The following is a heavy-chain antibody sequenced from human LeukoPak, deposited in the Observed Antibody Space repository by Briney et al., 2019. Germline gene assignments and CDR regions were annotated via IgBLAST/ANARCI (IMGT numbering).Heavy chain of an antibody. CDR2: IYHRGST. J-gene: IGHJ4*02. CDR1: GGSISSDDYF. CDR3: ARDSRLEGDSSSWRPLGY. D-gene: IGHD6-13*01. Sequence: PSQTLSLTSAVSGGSISSDDYFWSWIRQPPGKGLEWIGYIYHRGSTSYNPSLKSRVTISVDTSKNQFSLKLSSVTAADTAVYYCARDSRLEGDSSSWRPLGYWGQGTLVTVSS. V-gene: IGHV4-30-2*01.